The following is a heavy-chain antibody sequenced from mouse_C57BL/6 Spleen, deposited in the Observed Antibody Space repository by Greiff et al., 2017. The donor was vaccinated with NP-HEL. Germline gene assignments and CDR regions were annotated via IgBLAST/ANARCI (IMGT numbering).Heavy chain of an antibody. V-gene: IGHV1-82*01. Sequence: QVQLQQPGPELVKPGASVKISCKASGYAFSSSWMNWVKQRPGKGLEWIGRIYPGDGDTNYNGKFKGKATLTADKSSSTAYMQLSSLTSEDSAVYFCARLTTVAPAYWGQGTPLTVSS. CDR3: ARLTTVAPAY. CDR1: GYAFSSSW. J-gene: IGHJ2*01. CDR2: IYPGDGDT. D-gene: IGHD1-1*01.